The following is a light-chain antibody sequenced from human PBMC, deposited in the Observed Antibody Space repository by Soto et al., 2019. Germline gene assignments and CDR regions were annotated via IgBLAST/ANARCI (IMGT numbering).Light chain of an antibody. J-gene: IGLJ1*01. V-gene: IGLV1-44*01. CDR1: SSNIGSNT. CDR2: SNN. Sequence: QSVLTQPPSASGTPGQRVTISCSGSSSNIGSNTVNWYQQLPGTATKLLIYSNNQRHSGVPDRFSGSKSGTSASLAISGLQSEDEADYYCAAWDDSLNGYVFGTGTKLTVL. CDR3: AAWDDSLNGYV.